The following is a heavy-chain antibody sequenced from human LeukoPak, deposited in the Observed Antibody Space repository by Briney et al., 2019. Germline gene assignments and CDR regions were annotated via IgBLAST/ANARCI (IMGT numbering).Heavy chain of an antibody. CDR2: INSDGNRT. CDR1: GFTFSNYW. V-gene: IGHV3-74*01. CDR3: ARDSSDWFSDAFDI. J-gene: IGHJ3*02. Sequence: GGSLRLSCAASGFTFSNYWMHWVRQAPGKGLVWVSRINSDGNRTNYADFVKGRFTISRDNAKNTLYVQINSLRAEDTAVYYCARDSSDWFSDAFDIWGQGTVVTVSS. D-gene: IGHD6-19*01.